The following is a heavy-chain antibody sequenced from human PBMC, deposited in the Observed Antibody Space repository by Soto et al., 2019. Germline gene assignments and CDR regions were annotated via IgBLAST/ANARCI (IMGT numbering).Heavy chain of an antibody. J-gene: IGHJ4*02. V-gene: IGHV3-7*03. D-gene: IGHD3-3*01. Sequence: GGSLRLCCAASGASVSSHWMSWVRQAPGKGLEWVANINQDGTKIHYVDSVKGRFTISRDNAKNSLHLQLSSLRADDTAVYFCARGEEWLLLSLQGVFDQWGQGTLVTVSS. CDR3: ARGEEWLLLSLQGVFDQ. CDR1: GASVSSHW. CDR2: INQDGTKI.